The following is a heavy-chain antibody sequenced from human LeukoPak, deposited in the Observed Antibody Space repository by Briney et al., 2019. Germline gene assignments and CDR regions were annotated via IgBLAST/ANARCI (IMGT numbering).Heavy chain of an antibody. V-gene: IGHV3-21*01. CDR2: ISSSSSYI. Sequence: PGGSLRLSCAVSGITLSNYGMSWVRQAPGKGLEWVSSISSSSSYIYYADSVKGRFTISRDNAKNSLYLQMNSLRAEDTAVYYCARDRREQWLANNWFDPWGQGTLVTVSS. CDR3: ARDRREQWLANNWFDP. CDR1: GITLSNYG. D-gene: IGHD6-19*01. J-gene: IGHJ5*02.